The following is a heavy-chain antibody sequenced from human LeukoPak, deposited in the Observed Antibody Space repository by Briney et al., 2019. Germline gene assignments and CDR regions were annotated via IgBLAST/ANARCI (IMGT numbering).Heavy chain of an antibody. V-gene: IGHV1-2*02. Sequence: ASVKVSCKASGYTFTGYYMHWVRQAPGQGLEWMGWISPNSGDTDIAQKFQGRVTMTRDTSIATSYMEVDSLTSDDTAVYYCARESACGTTNCLAPADWLDPWGQGALVIVSS. D-gene: IGHD2-2*01. J-gene: IGHJ5*02. CDR1: GYTFTGYY. CDR2: ISPNSGDT. CDR3: ARESACGTTNCLAPADWLDP.